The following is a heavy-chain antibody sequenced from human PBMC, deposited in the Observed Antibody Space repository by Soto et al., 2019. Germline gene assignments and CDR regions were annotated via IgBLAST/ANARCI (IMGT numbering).Heavy chain of an antibody. CDR2: FYHSGST. Sequence: SETLSLTCTVSGGCINSGPYSWGWIRQPPGKGLEWIGTFYHSGSTHHNPSLESRVTISVDASKNQFSLKLTSVTAADTAVYYCARRYDIAAAGYYFDYWGQGTLLTVSS. CDR3: ARRYDIAAAGYYFDY. J-gene: IGHJ4*02. CDR1: GGCINSGPYS. D-gene: IGHD6-13*01. V-gene: IGHV4-39*01.